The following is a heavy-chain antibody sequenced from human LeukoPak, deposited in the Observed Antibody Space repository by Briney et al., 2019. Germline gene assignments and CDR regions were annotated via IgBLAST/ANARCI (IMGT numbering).Heavy chain of an antibody. CDR3: ARKYSSSFDP. J-gene: IGHJ5*02. Sequence: SETLSLTCAVYGGSFSGYCWSWIRQPPGKGLEWIGEINHSGSTNYNPSLKSRVTISVDTSKNQFSLKLSSVTAADTAVYYCARKYSSSFDPWGQGTLVTVSS. CDR1: GGSFSGYC. D-gene: IGHD6-13*01. CDR2: INHSGST. V-gene: IGHV4-34*01.